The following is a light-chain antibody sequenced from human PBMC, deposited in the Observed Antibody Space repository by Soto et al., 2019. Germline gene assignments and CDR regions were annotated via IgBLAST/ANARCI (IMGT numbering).Light chain of an antibody. CDR3: QQRSNWPPIT. Sequence: EIVLTQSPATLSLSPGQRATLSCRASQSVSSYLVWYQQKPGQAPRLLIYDASNRATGIPARFSGSGSGTDFTLTISSLEHEDFAVYYCQQRSNWPPITFGQGTRLEIK. CDR1: QSVSSY. V-gene: IGKV3-11*01. CDR2: DAS. J-gene: IGKJ5*01.